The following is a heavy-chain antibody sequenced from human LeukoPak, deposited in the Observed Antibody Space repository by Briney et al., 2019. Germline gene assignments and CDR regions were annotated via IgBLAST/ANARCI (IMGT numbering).Heavy chain of an antibody. J-gene: IGHJ6*03. CDR1: GFTFSDHY. V-gene: IGHV3-72*01. D-gene: IGHD2-15*01. Sequence: GGSLRLSCAASGFTFSDHYMDWVRQAPGKGLEWVGRTRNKANSYTTEYAASVKGRFTISRDDSKNSLYLQMNSLKTEDTAVYYCARDSSYCSGGSCYSGYYYYYMDVWGKGTTVTVSS. CDR3: ARDSSYCSGGSCYSGYYYYYMDV. CDR2: TRNKANSYTT.